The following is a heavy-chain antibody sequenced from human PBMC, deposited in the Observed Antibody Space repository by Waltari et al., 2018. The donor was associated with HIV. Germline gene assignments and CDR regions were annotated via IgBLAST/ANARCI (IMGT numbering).Heavy chain of an antibody. CDR1: GGSISSGSYY. CDR2: IYTSGST. Sequence: QVQLQESGPGLVKPSQTLSLTCTVSGGSISSGSYYWSWIRQPAGKGLEWIGRIYTSGSTNYNPSLKSRVTISVDTSKNQFSLKLSSVTAADTAVYYCARGYCSGGSCYSFDYWGQGTLVTVSS. CDR3: ARGYCSGGSCYSFDY. V-gene: IGHV4-61*02. D-gene: IGHD2-15*01. J-gene: IGHJ4*02.